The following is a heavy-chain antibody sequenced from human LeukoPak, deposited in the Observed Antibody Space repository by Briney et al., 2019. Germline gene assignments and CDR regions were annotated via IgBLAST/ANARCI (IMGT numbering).Heavy chain of an antibody. CDR3: AGIPVFGVVLHQEPV. CDR2: FIPILGTA. Sequence: GASVKVSCKASGGTFSDYALNWVRQAPGQGLEWMGVFIPILGTANSTQKFQGRVTITADISTNTVYMDLSSLRSEDTAVYFCAGIPVFGVVLHQEPVWGKGTTVTVSS. J-gene: IGHJ6*04. D-gene: IGHD3-3*01. V-gene: IGHV1-69*10. CDR1: GGTFSDYA.